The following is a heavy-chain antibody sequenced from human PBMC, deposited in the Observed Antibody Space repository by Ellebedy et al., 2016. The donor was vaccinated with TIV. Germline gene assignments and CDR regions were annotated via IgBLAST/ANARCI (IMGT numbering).Heavy chain of an antibody. CDR1: GYSITSGYH. CDR3: ARLVRYTSLFDF. V-gene: IGHV4-38-2*02. CDR2: FYHRANT. Sequence: MPSETLSLTCTVSGYSITSGYHWAWVRQPPGKGLDWIGSFYHRANTLKNPSLKSRVSISVDTSKNQFSLKMDSVTATDTAVYYCARLVRYTSLFDFWGQGILVTASS. D-gene: IGHD2-2*01. J-gene: IGHJ4*02.